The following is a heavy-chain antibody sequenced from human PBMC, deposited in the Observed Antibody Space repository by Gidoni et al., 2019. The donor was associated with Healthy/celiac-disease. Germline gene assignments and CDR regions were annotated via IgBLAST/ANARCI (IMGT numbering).Heavy chain of an antibody. Sequence: QVQLQQWGAGLLKPSETLSLTCAVYGGSFSGYYWSWIRQPPGKGLEWIGEINHSGSTNYNPSLKSRVTISVDTSKNQFSLKLTSVTAADTAVYYCARIDGGHYFDYWGQGTLVTVSS. CDR3: ARIDGGHYFDY. J-gene: IGHJ4*02. D-gene: IGHD4-17*01. CDR1: GGSFSGYY. V-gene: IGHV4-34*01. CDR2: INHSGST.